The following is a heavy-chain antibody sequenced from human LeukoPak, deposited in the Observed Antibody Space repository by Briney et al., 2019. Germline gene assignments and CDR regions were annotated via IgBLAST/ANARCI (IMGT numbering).Heavy chain of an antibody. CDR2: MNPNSGNT. D-gene: IGHD6-13*01. CDR1: GYTFTSYD. J-gene: IGHJ4*02. V-gene: IGHV1-8*01. CDR3: ARGYSIAAAGYFDY. Sequence: ASVKVSCKASGYTFTSYDINWVRQATGQGLEWMGWMNPNSGNTNYAQKLQGRVTMTTDTSTSTAYMELRSLRSDDTAVYYCARGYSIAAAGYFDYWGQGTLVTVSS.